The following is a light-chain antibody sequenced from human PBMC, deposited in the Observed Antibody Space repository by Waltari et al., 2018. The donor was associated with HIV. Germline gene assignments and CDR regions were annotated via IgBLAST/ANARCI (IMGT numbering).Light chain of an antibody. CDR2: GAS. CDR1: QSVSSTY. V-gene: IGKV3-20*01. CDR3: QMYGDSLYT. J-gene: IGKJ2*01. Sequence: EIVLTQSPGTLSLSPGKRATLSCRASQSVSSTYLAWYQQKPGQAPRVLIYGASNRATGIPDRFSGSGSGTDFTLTISRLEPEDFAVYYCQMYGDSLYTFGQGTKLEIK.